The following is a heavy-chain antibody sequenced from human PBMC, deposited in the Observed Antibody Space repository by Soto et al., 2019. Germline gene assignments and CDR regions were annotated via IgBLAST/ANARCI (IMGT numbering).Heavy chain of an antibody. CDR2: IYHSGRT. J-gene: IGHJ4*02. CDR1: GGSIDYGGYS. V-gene: IGHV4-30-2*01. CDR3: ARVGLSSPYCDY. Sequence: QLQLQESGSRLVKPSQTLSLTCTISGGSIDYGGYSWSWIRQPPGKGLEWVGYIYHSGRTYYYPSLKSRSTISIDRAKNQFSLTLSSVTAADTAVFYCARVGLSSPYCDYWGQGIQVTV. D-gene: IGHD3-10*02.